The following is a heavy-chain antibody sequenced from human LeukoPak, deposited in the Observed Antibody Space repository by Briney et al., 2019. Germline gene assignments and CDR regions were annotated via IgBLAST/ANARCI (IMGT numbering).Heavy chain of an antibody. CDR1: GFIFDNYV. V-gene: IGHV3-9*01. CDR3: ARSNGGHIVVVTAILDY. Sequence: PGGSLRLSCAVSGFIFDNYVMHWVRQAPGEGLEWVAGISWNSGSIGYADSVKGRFTISRDNAKNSLYLQMNSLRAEDTAVYYCARSNGGHIVVVTAILDYWGQGTLVTVSS. CDR2: ISWNSGSI. J-gene: IGHJ4*02. D-gene: IGHD2-21*02.